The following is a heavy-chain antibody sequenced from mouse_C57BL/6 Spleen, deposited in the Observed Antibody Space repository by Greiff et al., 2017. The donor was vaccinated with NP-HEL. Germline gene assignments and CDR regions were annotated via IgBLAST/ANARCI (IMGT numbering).Heavy chain of an antibody. J-gene: IGHJ2*01. CDR3: ARHKDGSSLFDY. CDR1: GFTFSSYG. Sequence: EVQLVESGGDLVKPGGSLKLSCAASGFTFSSYGMSWVRQTPDKRLEWVATISSGGSYTYYPDSVKGRFTISRDNAKNTLYLQMSSLKSEDTAMYYCARHKDGSSLFDYWGQGTTLTVSS. V-gene: IGHV5-6*01. D-gene: IGHD1-1*01. CDR2: ISSGGSYT.